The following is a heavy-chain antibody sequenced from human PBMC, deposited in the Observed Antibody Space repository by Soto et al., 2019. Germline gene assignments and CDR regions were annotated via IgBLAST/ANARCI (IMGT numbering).Heavy chain of an antibody. V-gene: IGHV3-9*01. CDR2: ITWDSGRI. J-gene: IGHJ4*02. CDR3: FGGNGGPQ. CDR1: GFTFNNHA. Sequence: EVQLVESGGGLVQPGRSLRLSCAASGFTFNNHAMHWVRQAPGKGLEWVSGITWDSGRIGYADSVKGRFTISRDNAKNSLYLQMNSLRVEDTAVYFCFGGNGGPQWGQGTLVTVSS. D-gene: IGHD3-16*01.